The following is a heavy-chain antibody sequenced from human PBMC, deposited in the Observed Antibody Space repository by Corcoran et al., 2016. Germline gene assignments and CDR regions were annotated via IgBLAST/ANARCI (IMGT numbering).Heavy chain of an antibody. V-gene: IGHV3-48*04. D-gene: IGHD4-17*01. CDR2: ISRSSSTI. CDR3: AGGEDYGEDY. CDR1: GFTFSNYN. J-gene: IGHJ4*02. Sequence: EVQLMESGGGLVQPGGSLRLSCAASGFTFSNYNMNWVRQAPGKGLEWVSYISRSSSTIYYADSVKGRFTISRDNAKNSLFLQMNSLRAEDTAVYYCAGGEDYGEDYWGQGTLVTVSS.